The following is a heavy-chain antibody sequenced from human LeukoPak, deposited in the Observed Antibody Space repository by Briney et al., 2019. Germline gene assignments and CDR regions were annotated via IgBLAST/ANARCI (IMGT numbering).Heavy chain of an antibody. J-gene: IGHJ4*02. Sequence: SETLSLTCTVSGGSIRGYNYDWGWIRQPPGKGLEWIGSIHYSGSTFYNPSLKSRVTISVDTSKNQLSLKLTSVTAADTALYYCAGGFAAAGDRPIEYWGQGILVTVSS. CDR2: IHYSGST. CDR3: AGGFAAAGDRPIEY. D-gene: IGHD6-13*01. V-gene: IGHV4-39*07. CDR1: GGSIRGYNYD.